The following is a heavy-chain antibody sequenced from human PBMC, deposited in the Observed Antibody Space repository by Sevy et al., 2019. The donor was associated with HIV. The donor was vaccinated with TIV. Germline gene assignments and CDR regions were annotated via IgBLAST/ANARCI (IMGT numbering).Heavy chain of an antibody. J-gene: IGHJ4*02. CDR3: VREAANVRYFDS. CDR2: ISGSGSYI. D-gene: IGHD3-10*02. CDR1: GFTFSGYA. V-gene: IGHV3-21*01. Sequence: GGSLRLSCSASGFTFSGYAMSWVRQAPGKGLEWVSSISGSGSYIYYADSVQGRFTISRDNVKNSLYLQMNSLRAEDTAVYYCVREAANVRYFDSWGQGILVTVSS.